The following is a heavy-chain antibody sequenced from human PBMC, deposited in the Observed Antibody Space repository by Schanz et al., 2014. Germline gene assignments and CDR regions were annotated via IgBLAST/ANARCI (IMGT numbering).Heavy chain of an antibody. V-gene: IGHV3-23*04. CDR3: AKDLLYGAPMPLNHLDY. J-gene: IGHJ4*02. CDR1: GFTFGSYG. Sequence: VQLVESGGGVVQPGGSLRLSCAASGFTFGSYGMSWVRQGPGKGLEWVSALSGSGGSTYYADSVKGRFTISRDNSKNTLYLQMNSLRAEDTAVYYCAKDLLYGAPMPLNHLDYWGQGTLVTVSS. CDR2: LSGSGGST. D-gene: IGHD2-2*01.